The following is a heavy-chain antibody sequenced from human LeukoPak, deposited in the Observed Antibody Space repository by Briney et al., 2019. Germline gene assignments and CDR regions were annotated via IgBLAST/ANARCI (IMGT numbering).Heavy chain of an antibody. CDR2: IGNNGDST. CDR3: AKPQHWRGGYYFDY. J-gene: IGHJ4*02. Sequence: PGGSLRLSCAASGFTFSIYAMSWVRQAPGKGPEWVSSIGNNGDSTFYADSVKGRFTISRDNSKNTLYLQMNGLRAEDTAVYSCAKPQHWRGGYYFDYWGQGTLVTVSS. V-gene: IGHV3-23*01. D-gene: IGHD1-1*01. CDR1: GFTFSIYA.